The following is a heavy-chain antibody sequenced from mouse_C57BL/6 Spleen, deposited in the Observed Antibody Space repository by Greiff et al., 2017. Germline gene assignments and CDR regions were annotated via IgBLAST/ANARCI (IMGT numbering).Heavy chain of an antibody. CDR3: ARGSHYYAMDY. CDR1: GFTFSDYG. Sequence: EVQLVESGGGLVKPGGSLKLSCAASGFTFSDYGMHWVRQAPETGLEWVAYISSGSSTIYYADTVKGRFTIARDNGKNTLFLQMTSLRSEDTAMYYCARGSHYYAMDYGGQGTSVTVSS. CDR2: ISSGSSTI. J-gene: IGHJ4*01. V-gene: IGHV5-17*01.